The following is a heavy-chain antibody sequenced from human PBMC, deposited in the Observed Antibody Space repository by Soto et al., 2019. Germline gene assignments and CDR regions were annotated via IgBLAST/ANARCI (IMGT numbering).Heavy chain of an antibody. V-gene: IGHV2-26*01. CDR2: SISAGGA. CDR1: GFSLDNAGMG. CDR3: ARILEAVCIIEYYFDY. D-gene: IGHD3-3*01. Sequence: QVTLRESGPVLVNPTETLTLTCSVSGFSLDNAGMGVSWIRQPPGKALEWLAHSISAGGASYSTSLRSRLTITKDTPNSHVVLHMTNMHPVDTATYYCARILEAVCIIEYYFDYWGPGTLVTVSS. J-gene: IGHJ4*02.